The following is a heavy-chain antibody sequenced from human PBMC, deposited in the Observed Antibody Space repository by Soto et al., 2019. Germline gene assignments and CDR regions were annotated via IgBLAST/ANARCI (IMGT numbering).Heavy chain of an antibody. D-gene: IGHD6-19*01. J-gene: IGHJ4*02. CDR2: IYPADSDT. Sequence: GESLKISCKGSGYSFTNYWIGWVRQMPGKGLEWMGIIYPADSDTRYSPSFQGQVTISADKSISTAYLQWSSLKASDTAMYYCARHEYTSGWRYFDYWGQGTLVTSPQ. V-gene: IGHV5-51*01. CDR3: ARHEYTSGWRYFDY. CDR1: GYSFTNYW.